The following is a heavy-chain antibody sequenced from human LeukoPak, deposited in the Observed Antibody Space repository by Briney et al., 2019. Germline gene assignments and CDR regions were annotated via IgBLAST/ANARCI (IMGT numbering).Heavy chain of an antibody. CDR2: MNLDGSEK. V-gene: IGHV3-7*01. CDR3: ARGATYCTNGVCYTRFDY. CDR1: GFTFTSHW. J-gene: IGHJ4*02. Sequence: GGSLRLSCAASGFTFTSHWMSWVRQAPGKGLEWVARMNLDGSEKYYVDSVKGRFTISRDNAKTSLYLEMNSLRAEDTAVYYCARGATYCTNGVCYTRFDYWGQGTLVTVSS. D-gene: IGHD2-8*01.